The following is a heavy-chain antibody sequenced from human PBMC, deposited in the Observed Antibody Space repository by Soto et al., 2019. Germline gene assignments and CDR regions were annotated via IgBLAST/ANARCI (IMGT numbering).Heavy chain of an antibody. J-gene: IGHJ4*02. CDR3: AGVRGDPPSLAIDY. V-gene: IGHV4-59*08. D-gene: IGHD7-27*01. CDR2: IYYSGST. Sequence: QVQLQESGPGLVKPSETLSLTCTVSGGSISSYYWSWIRQPPGKGLEWIGYIYYSGSTNYNPSLTSRVTISVDTSKNQFSLKLSSVTAADTAVYYCAGVRGDPPSLAIDYWGQGTLVTVSS. CDR1: GGSISSYY.